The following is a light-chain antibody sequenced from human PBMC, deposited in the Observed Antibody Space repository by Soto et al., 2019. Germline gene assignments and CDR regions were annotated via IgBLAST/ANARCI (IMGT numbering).Light chain of an antibody. V-gene: IGKV2-30*01. CDR1: QSLVDSDGNTY. CDR2: KVS. Sequence: DVVMTQSPLSLSVTLGQPASISCRSSQSLVDSDGNTYLHWFQQRPGQSPRRLIYKVSNRDSGVPDRFSGSGSGTDFTLKISRVEAEDVWVYYCMQGTHCWTFGQGTKVEIK. J-gene: IGKJ1*01. CDR3: MQGTHCWT.